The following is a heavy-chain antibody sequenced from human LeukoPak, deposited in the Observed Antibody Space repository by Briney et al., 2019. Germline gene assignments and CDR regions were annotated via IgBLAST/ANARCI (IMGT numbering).Heavy chain of an antibody. CDR1: GGSISSYY. CDR2: IYYSGST. Sequence: PSETLSLTCTVSGGSISSYYWSWIRQPPGKGLEWIGYIYYSGSTNYNPSLKSRVTISVDMSKNQFSLKLSSVTAADTAVYYCARHKIVGANDAFDIWGQGTMVTVSS. D-gene: IGHD1-26*01. V-gene: IGHV4-59*08. CDR3: ARHKIVGANDAFDI. J-gene: IGHJ3*02.